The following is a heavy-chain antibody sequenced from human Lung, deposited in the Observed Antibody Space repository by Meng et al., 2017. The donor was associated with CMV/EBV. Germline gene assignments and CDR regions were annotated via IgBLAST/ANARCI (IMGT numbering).Heavy chain of an antibody. CDR1: VWSFSGYY. CDR3: ARHGFDCGGDCYSEGWFDP. CDR2: IYYSGST. Sequence: QVQLQQWGAGLFKPSETLSLTCAVYVWSFSGYYWSWIRQPPGKGLEWIGYIYYSGSTNYNPSLKSRVTISVDTSKNQFSLKLSSVTAADTAVYYCARHGFDCGGDCYSEGWFDPWGQGTLVTVSS. D-gene: IGHD2-21*02. J-gene: IGHJ5*01. V-gene: IGHV4-34*11.